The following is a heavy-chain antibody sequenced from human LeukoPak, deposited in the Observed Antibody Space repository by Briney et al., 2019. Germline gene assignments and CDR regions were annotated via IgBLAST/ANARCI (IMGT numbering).Heavy chain of an antibody. CDR1: GYTFTSYG. Sequence: ASVKVSCKASGYTFTSYGISWVRQAPGQGLEWMGWISAYNGNTNYAQKLQGRVTMTRNTSISTAYMELSSLRSEDTAVYYCARGHLITIFGVVTPGYYYMDVWGKGTTVTVSS. CDR2: ISAYNGNT. CDR3: ARGHLITIFGVVTPGYYYMDV. V-gene: IGHV1-18*01. D-gene: IGHD3-3*01. J-gene: IGHJ6*03.